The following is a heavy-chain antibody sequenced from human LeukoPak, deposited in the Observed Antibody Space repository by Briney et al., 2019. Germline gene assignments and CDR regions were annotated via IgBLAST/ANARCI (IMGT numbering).Heavy chain of an antibody. V-gene: IGHV3-30*18. Sequence: PGGSLRLSCAASGFTFSSYEMNWVRQAPGKGLEWVAFISYDGSNKYYADSVKGRFTISRDNSKNTLYLQMNSLRAEDTAVYYCAKERYRNGEIFDYWGQGTLVTVSS. CDR2: ISYDGSNK. J-gene: IGHJ4*02. CDR1: GFTFSSYE. CDR3: AKERYRNGEIFDY. D-gene: IGHD5-18*01.